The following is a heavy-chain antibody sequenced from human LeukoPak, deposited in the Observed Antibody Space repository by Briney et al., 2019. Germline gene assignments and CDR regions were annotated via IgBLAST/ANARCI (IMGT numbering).Heavy chain of an antibody. J-gene: IGHJ4*02. CDR2: INPDSGGT. CDR1: GYPFTGYY. V-gene: IGHV1-2*02. CDR3: ARTSGYDFGTDFDY. D-gene: IGHD5-12*01. Sequence: ASVKVSCKASGYPFTGYYLHWVRQAPGQGLEWMGWINPDSGGTDYEQKFQGKVTMTRDTSISTAYMELSRLRSDDTAVYYCARTSGYDFGTDFDYWGQGTLVTVSS.